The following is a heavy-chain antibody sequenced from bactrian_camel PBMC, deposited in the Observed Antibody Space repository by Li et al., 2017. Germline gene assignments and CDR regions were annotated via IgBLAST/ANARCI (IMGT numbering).Heavy chain of an antibody. CDR1: GFTFSDYA. Sequence: QLVESGGGVVQPGGSLRLSCAASGFTFSDYAVSWVRQAPGKGLEWVSVTHATGNSYYTDSVKGRFTASRDNAKNTVYLQMNRLKSEDTAMYYCAAGRCLQGGTLARTTDFGQGTQVTVS. D-gene: IGHD7*01. CDR2: THATGNS. V-gene: IGHV3S40*01. J-gene: IGHJ4*01.